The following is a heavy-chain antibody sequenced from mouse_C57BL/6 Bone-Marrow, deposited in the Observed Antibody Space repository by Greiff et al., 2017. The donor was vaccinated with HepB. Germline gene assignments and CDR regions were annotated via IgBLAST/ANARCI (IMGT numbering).Heavy chain of an antibody. J-gene: IGHJ1*03. CDR3: AGAATGYFDV. Sequence: VQLKESGPGLVKPSQSLFLTCSITGFPITSGYYWIWIRQSPGKPLEWMGYITHSGETFYNPSLQSPISITRETSKNQFFLQLNSVTTEDTAMYYCAGAATGYFDVWGTGTTVTVSS. D-gene: IGHD1-1*01. V-gene: IGHV12-3*01. CDR2: ITHSGET. CDR1: GFPITSGYY.